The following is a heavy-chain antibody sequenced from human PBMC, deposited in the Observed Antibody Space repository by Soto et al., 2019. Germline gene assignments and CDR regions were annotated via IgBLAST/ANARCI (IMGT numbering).Heavy chain of an antibody. D-gene: IGHD1-26*01. CDR2: IYHTGYS. CDR3: VREKWEGEIRVWYFDL. CDR1: TDSIRNYY. V-gene: IGHV4-59*01. J-gene: IGHJ2*01. Sequence: QVQLQESGPGLVKPSETLSLTCTVSTDSIRNYYWTWIRQSPGKGLEWIGSIYHTGYSNYSPSLRRRVTITLDTSKRDTATIQFSLTVTSVTPADTAVYYCVREKWEGEIRVWYFDLWGRGTLVSVSS.